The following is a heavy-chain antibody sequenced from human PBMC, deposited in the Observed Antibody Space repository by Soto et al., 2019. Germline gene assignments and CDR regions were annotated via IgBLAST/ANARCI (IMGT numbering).Heavy chain of an antibody. CDR3: ARGLRRQLLNWFDP. D-gene: IGHD2-2*01. CDR1: GGSISSYY. J-gene: IGHJ5*02. V-gene: IGHV4-59*01. CDR2: IYYIGST. Sequence: SETLSLTCTVSGGSISSYYWSWIRQPPGKGLEWIGYIYYIGSTNYNPSLKGRVTISVDTSKNQFSLKLSSVTAADTAVYYCARGLRRQLLNWFDPWGQGTLVTVSS.